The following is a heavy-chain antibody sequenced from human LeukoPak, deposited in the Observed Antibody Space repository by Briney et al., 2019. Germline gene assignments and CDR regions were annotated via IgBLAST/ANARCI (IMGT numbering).Heavy chain of an antibody. Sequence: GGSLRLSCAASGFTFSSYGMSWVRQAPGKGLEWVSYISSSGSTIYYADSVKGRFTISRDNAKNSLYLQMNSLRAEDTALYYCAKDMVTVVRGRLDYWGQGTLVTVSS. CDR2: ISSSGSTI. CDR1: GFTFSSYG. J-gene: IGHJ4*02. V-gene: IGHV3-48*04. D-gene: IGHD3-10*01. CDR3: AKDMVTVVRGRLDY.